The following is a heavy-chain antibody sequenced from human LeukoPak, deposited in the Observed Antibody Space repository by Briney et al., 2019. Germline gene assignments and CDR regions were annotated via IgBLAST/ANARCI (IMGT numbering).Heavy chain of an antibody. CDR2: IIPIFGTA. CDR1: GGTFSSYA. J-gene: IGHJ4*02. V-gene: IGHV1-69*13. D-gene: IGHD2-15*01. Sequence: ASVKVSCKASGGTFSSYAISWVRRAPGQGLEWMGGIIPIFGTANYAQKFQGRVTITADESTSTAYMELSSLRSEDTAVYYCARGQSYCSGGSCSLFDYWGQGTLVTVSS. CDR3: ARGQSYCSGGSCSLFDY.